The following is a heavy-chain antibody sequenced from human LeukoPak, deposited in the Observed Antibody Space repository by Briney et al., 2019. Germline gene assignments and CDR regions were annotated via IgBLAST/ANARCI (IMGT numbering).Heavy chain of an antibody. CDR3: ARDLGRDGYK. J-gene: IGHJ4*02. D-gene: IGHD5-24*01. V-gene: IGHV3-74*01. Sequence: GGSLRLSCAASDFTFSSYWMHWVRQAPGEGLVWVSRISGDESSTNYADSVKGRFTISRDNAKNSLYLQMNSLRAEDTAVYYCARDLGRDGYKWGQGTLVTVSS. CDR1: DFTFSSYW. CDR2: ISGDESST.